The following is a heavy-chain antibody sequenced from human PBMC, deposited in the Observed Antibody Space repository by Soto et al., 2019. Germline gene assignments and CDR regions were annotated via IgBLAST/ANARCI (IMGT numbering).Heavy chain of an antibody. V-gene: IGHV3-23*01. D-gene: IGHD5-18*01. Sequence: EVQLLESGGGLVQPGGSLRLSCAASGFTFSSYAMSWVHQAPGKGLEWVSAISGSGGSTYYADSVKGRFTISRDNSKNTLYLQMNSLRAEDTAVYYCAKERGYSYGFDYYGMDVWGQGTTVTVSS. CDR2: ISGSGGST. CDR1: GFTFSSYA. J-gene: IGHJ6*02. CDR3: AKERGYSYGFDYYGMDV.